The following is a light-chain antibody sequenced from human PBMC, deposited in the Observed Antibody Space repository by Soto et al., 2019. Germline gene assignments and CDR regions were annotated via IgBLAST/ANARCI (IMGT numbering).Light chain of an antibody. V-gene: IGLV2-14*01. CDR2: EVT. Sequence: QSALTQPASVSGSPGQSITVSCTGTSSDIGRYNYVSWYQQYPGQAPKLVIYEVTHRPSGISNRFSASKSGNTASLTISGLQADDEADYYCSSYTSSTTLVFGGGTKPTVL. J-gene: IGLJ2*01. CDR3: SSYTSSTTLV. CDR1: SSDIGRYNY.